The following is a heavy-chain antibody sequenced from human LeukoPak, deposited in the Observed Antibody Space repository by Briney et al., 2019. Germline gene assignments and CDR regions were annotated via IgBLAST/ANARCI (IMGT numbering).Heavy chain of an antibody. D-gene: IGHD4-11*01. J-gene: IGHJ6*03. CDR2: IWYDGSNK. CDR3: AKDGASYSNYIRYYMDV. CDR1: GFTFSSYG. Sequence: GESLRLSCAASGFTFSSYGMHWVRQAPGKGLEWVAVIWYDGSNKYYADSVKGRFTISRDNSKNTLYLQMNSLRAEDTAVYYYAKDGASYSNYIRYYMDVWGKGTTVTVSS. V-gene: IGHV3-33*06.